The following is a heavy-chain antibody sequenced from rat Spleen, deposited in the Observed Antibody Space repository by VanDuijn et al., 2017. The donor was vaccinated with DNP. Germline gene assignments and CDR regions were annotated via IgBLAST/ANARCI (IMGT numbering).Heavy chain of an antibody. D-gene: IGHD1-4*01. Sequence: EVQLVESGGGLVQPGRSLKLSCAASGFTFRDYYMAWVRQVPTKGLEWVAYISYDGGRNYNGDSVKDRFTISRDNAKSTLYLQMNSLRSEDMATYYCARHVLPLRVWDYWGQGVMVTVSS. CDR1: GFTFRDYY. J-gene: IGHJ2*01. CDR2: ISYDGGRN. CDR3: ARHVLPLRVWDY. V-gene: IGHV5-22*01.